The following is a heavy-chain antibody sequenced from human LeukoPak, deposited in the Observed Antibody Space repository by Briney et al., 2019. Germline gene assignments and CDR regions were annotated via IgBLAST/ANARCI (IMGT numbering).Heavy chain of an antibody. CDR3: ASGDTAMVTDYYYGMDV. J-gene: IGHJ6*02. V-gene: IGHV3-53*01. D-gene: IGHD5-18*01. CDR1: GFTFGTYS. CDR2: IYSGGST. Sequence: GGSLRLSCAASGFTFGTYSMNWVRQAPGKGLEWVSVIYSGGSTYYADSVKGRFTISRDNSKNTLYLQMNSLRAEDTAVYYCASGDTAMVTDYYYGMDVWGQGTTVTVSS.